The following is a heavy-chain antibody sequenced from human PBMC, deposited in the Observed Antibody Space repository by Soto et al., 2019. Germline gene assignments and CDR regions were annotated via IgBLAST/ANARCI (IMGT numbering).Heavy chain of an antibody. Sequence: QVQLVQSGAEVKKPGASVKVSCKASGYTFTGYYMHWVRQAPGQGLEWMGWINPNSGGTNYAQKFQGWVTMTRDTSISTAYMELSRLRSDDTAVYYCARDQGGYYDSSGYYGYYFDYWGQGTLVTVSS. CDR1: GYTFTGYY. J-gene: IGHJ4*02. CDR2: INPNSGGT. CDR3: ARDQGGYYDSSGYYGYYFDY. D-gene: IGHD3-22*01. V-gene: IGHV1-2*04.